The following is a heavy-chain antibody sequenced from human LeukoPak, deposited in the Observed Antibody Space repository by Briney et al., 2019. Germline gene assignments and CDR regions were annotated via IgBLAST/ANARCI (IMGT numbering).Heavy chain of an antibody. J-gene: IGHJ4*02. CDR2: VIPMLDKP. CDR3: AIGYYYYDSSGFLLDY. Sequence: SVKVSCKASGGTFSSYAINWVRQAPGQGLEWMGRVIPMLDKPNYAQKFQGRVTITADKSTSTAHMELSSLRSEDTAVYYCAIGYYYYDSSGFLLDYWGQGTLVTVSS. V-gene: IGHV1-69*04. CDR1: GGTFSSYA. D-gene: IGHD3-22*01.